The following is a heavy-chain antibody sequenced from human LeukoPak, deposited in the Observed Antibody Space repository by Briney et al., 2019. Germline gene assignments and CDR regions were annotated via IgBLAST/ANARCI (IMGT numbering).Heavy chain of an antibody. CDR1: GDSINNYY. CDR3: ARAVHYSGTSDQYTGGWYYFDF. CDR2: INYSWSS. V-gene: IGHV4-59*01. D-gene: IGHD3-10*01. Sequence: PSETLSLTCTVSGDSINNYYWSWIRQPPGKGLEGIGNINYSWSSNSNPSLKSRATISVDMSRKHFFLDLISVTAADTAVYYCARAVHYSGTSDQYTGGWYYFDFWGQGTRVTVSS. J-gene: IGHJ4*02.